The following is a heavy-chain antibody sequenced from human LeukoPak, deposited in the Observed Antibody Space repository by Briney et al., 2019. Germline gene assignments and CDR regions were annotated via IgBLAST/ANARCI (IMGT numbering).Heavy chain of an antibody. V-gene: IGHV3-15*01. CDR2: IKSKADGETT. D-gene: IGHD3-10*01. CDR3: TTDRGLTMIRGVFVS. J-gene: IGHJ4*02. CDR1: GFTFTPAW. Sequence: PGGSLRLSCAASGFTFTPAWMTWVRQAPGKGLEWVGRIKSKADGETTDYAAPVKGRFFMSRDDSKATLFLLMNYLETEDTAVNYCTTDRGLTMIRGVFVSWGQGTLVTVSS.